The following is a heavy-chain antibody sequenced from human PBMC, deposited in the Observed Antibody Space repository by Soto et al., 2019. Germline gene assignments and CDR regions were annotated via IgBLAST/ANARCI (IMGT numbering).Heavy chain of an antibody. J-gene: IGHJ4*02. V-gene: IGHV2-5*01. CDR2: IYWNDVK. CDR3: ANRLGSSGQIDY. CDR1: GFSLSTSAVS. D-gene: IGHD3-22*01. Sequence: QITLKESGPTLVKPTQTLTLTCTFSGFSLSTSAVSVGWMRQPAGKALEWLALIYWNDVKSYSPSLMTRLTITKDTSKNRGVHTMTNMDPVETATYACANRLGSSGQIDYWGQGTLVTVSS.